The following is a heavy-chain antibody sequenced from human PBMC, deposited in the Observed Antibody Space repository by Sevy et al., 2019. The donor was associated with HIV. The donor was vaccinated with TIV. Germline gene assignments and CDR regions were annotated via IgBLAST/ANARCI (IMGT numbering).Heavy chain of an antibody. CDR3: ARDLSSGPPYFDS. Sequence: GGSLRLSCAASGFTFSSYSMNWVRQAPGKGLEWVSYISSSSSTIYYPDSVQGRFTISRDNAKNSLYLQMNSLRDEDTAVYYCARDLSSGPPYFDSWGQGTLVTVSS. D-gene: IGHD6-19*01. J-gene: IGHJ4*02. CDR1: GFTFSSYS. CDR2: ISSSSSTI. V-gene: IGHV3-48*02.